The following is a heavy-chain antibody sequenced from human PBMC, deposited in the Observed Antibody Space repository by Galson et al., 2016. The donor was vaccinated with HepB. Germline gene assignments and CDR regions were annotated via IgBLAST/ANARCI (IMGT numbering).Heavy chain of an antibody. CDR2: IYARGST. CDR1: GGSISSDNYY. D-gene: IGHD3-10*01. J-gene: IGHJ4*02. V-gene: IGHV4-61*02. Sequence: TLSLTCTVSGGSISSDNYYWSWIRQPAGKGLEWIGRIYARGSTNYNPSLKSRVTMSVDTSKNQFSLKLSSVTAADTAIYYCARDTLITMIQGDVFDYWGQGTLVTVSS. CDR3: ARDTLITMIQGDVFDY.